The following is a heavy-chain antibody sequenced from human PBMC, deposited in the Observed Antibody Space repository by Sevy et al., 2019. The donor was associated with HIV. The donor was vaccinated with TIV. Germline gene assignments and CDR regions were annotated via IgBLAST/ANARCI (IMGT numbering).Heavy chain of an antibody. Sequence: GGSLRLSCAASGFTFSSYAMHWVRQAPGKGLEWVAVISYDGSNKYYADSVKGRFTISRDNSKNTLYLQMNSLRAEETAVYYCARDEGALYSSSSGGGYYYYGMDVWGQGTTVTVSS. CDR1: GFTFSSYA. CDR2: ISYDGSNK. CDR3: ARDEGALYSSSSGGGYYYYGMDV. D-gene: IGHD6-6*01. J-gene: IGHJ6*02. V-gene: IGHV3-30*04.